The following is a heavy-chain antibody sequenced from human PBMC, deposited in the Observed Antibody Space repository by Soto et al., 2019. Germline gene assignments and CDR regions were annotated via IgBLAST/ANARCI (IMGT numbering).Heavy chain of an antibody. D-gene: IGHD4-17*01. V-gene: IGHV1-69*08. Sequence: QVQLVQSGAEVKKPGSSVKVSCKASGGTFSTYTINWVRQAPGQGLEWMGRIIPILGIGNYAQKFQGRVTITADKSTSTAYMELSSLRSEDTAVYYCARDPYGDISGYWGQGTLVTVSS. J-gene: IGHJ4*02. CDR1: GGTFSTYT. CDR3: ARDPYGDISGY. CDR2: IIPILGIG.